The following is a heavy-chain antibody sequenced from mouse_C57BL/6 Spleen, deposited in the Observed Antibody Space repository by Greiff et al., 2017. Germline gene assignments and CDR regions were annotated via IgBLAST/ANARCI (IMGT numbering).Heavy chain of an antibody. CDR2: ISSGGSHT. J-gene: IGHJ4*01. V-gene: IGHV5-6*01. Sequence: EVKLVESGGDLVKPGGSLKLSCAASGFTFSSYGMSWVRQTPDQRLEWVATISSGGSHTYYPDSVKGRFTISRDNAKNTLYLQMSSLKSEDTAMYYCARQRENYAMGYWGQGTSVTVAS. CDR1: GFTFSSYG. CDR3: ARQRENYAMGY.